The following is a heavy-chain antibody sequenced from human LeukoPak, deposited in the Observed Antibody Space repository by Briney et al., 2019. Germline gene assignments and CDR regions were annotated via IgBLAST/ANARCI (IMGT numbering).Heavy chain of an antibody. CDR2: INPNSGGT. CDR1: GYSFTGYS. J-gene: IGHJ4*02. CDR3: AREAAVPFPGWDY. Sequence: ASVKVSCKASGYSFTGYSIHWVRQAPGQGLEWMGWINPNSGGTNYAQKLQGRGTMTRDTSISTAYMELSRLKSDDTAVYYCAREAAVPFPGWDYWGQGALVTVSS. D-gene: IGHD6-13*01. V-gene: IGHV1-2*02.